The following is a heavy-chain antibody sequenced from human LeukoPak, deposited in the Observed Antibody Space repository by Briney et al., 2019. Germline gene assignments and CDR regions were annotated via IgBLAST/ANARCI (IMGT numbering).Heavy chain of an antibody. J-gene: IGHJ4*02. D-gene: IGHD1-26*01. CDR3: ARRALGRVDY. Sequence: PSETLSLTCAVYGGSFSGYYWSWIRQPPGKGLEWIGNIFYSGTTNYNPSLKSRVTISIDTSKNQFSLKLSSVTAADTAVYYCARRALGRVDYWGQGTLVTASS. CDR2: IFYSGTT. CDR1: GGSFSGYY. V-gene: IGHV4-59*01.